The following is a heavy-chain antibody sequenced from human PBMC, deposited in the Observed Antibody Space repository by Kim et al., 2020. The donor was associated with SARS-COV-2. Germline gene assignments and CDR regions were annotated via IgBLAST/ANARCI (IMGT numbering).Heavy chain of an antibody. J-gene: IGHJ4*02. CDR2: LSGSGVST. D-gene: IGHD1-7*01. V-gene: IGHV3-23*01. Sequence: GGSLRLSCAASGFTVSSYAMSWVRQAPGKGLEWVSSLSGSGVSTYYADSAKGRFSISRDNSKNTLYLQMNSLRAEDTAVYYCAKESSWNYGAYFEYWGQGTRVTVSS. CDR3: AKESSWNYGAYFEY. CDR1: GFTVSSYA.